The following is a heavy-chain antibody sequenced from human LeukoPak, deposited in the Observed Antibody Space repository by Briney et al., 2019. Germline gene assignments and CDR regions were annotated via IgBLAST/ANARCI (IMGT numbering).Heavy chain of an antibody. D-gene: IGHD3-22*01. CDR3: AGTYYYDSSGYY. V-gene: IGHV4-39*07. Sequence: SETLSLTCTVSGGSISSSSYYWGWIRQPPGKGLEWIGSIYYSGSTYYNPSLKSRVTISVDTSKNQFSLKLSSVTAADTAVYYCAGTYYYDSSGYYWGQGTLVTVSS. J-gene: IGHJ4*02. CDR2: IYYSGST. CDR1: GGSISSSSYY.